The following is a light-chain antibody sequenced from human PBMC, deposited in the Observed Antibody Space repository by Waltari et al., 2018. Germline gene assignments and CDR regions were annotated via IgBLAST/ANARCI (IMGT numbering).Light chain of an antibody. CDR1: QSVSSN. V-gene: IGKV3D-15*01. CDR2: GAS. CDR3: QQYNNWPPLT. J-gene: IGKJ4*01. Sequence: EIVMTQSSATLSVSPGERATLPCRASQSVSSNLAWYQQKPGQAPRLLIYGASTRATGIPARFSGSGSGTEFTLTISSLQSEDFAVYYCQQYNNWPPLTFGGGTKVEIK.